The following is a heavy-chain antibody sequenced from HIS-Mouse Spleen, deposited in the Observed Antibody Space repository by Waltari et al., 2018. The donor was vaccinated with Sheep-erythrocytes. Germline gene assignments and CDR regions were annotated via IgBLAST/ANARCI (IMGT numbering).Heavy chain of an antibody. Sequence: LQLQRSAPGLVKPSQTLSLPCIFSGGSISSGGNYWSWIGKHQGKGLEWIGYINYSGSTYYNPSLKSRVTISVDPSKNQFSLKLTSVTAADTAVYYCARDPLTGADYWGQGTLVTVSS. CDR2: INYSGST. V-gene: IGHV4-31*03. CDR1: GGSISSGGNY. J-gene: IGHJ4*02. D-gene: IGHD7-27*01. CDR3: ARDPLTGADY.